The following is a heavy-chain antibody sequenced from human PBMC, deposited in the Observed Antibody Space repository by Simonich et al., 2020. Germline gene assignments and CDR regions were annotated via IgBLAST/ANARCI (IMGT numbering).Heavy chain of an antibody. D-gene: IGHD6-13*01. CDR2: INHSEST. CDR1: GGSFSGYY. V-gene: IGHV4-34*01. Sequence: QVQLQQWGAGLLKPSETLSLTCAVYGGSFSGYYWSWIRQPPGKGLEWIGEINHSESTNYNPSLKRRVTISVDTSKNQFSLKLGSVTAADTAVYYCARGLRVAAAGTAFQHWGQGTLVTVSS. CDR3: ARGLRVAAAGTAFQH. J-gene: IGHJ1*01.